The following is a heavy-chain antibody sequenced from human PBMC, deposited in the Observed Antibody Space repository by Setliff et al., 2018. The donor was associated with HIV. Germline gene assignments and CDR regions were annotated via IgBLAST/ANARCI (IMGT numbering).Heavy chain of an antibody. CDR2: INPHSGGT. V-gene: IGHV1-2*02. D-gene: IGHD3-9*01. CDR1: GFTFTGYY. CDR3: ATSPRGTYYDILTGLPRGYFDP. Sequence: ASVKVSCKASGFTFTGYYLHWVRQAPGQGLEWMGWINPHSGGTNYAQNFHGRVTMTRDTSISTAYMELSRLRSEDTAVYYCATSPRGTYYDILTGLPRGYFDPWGQGTQVTVSS. J-gene: IGHJ5*02.